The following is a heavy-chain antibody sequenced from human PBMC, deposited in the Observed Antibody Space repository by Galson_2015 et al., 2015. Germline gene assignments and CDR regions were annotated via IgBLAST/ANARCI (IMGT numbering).Heavy chain of an antibody. V-gene: IGHV3-33*01. CDR2: IWYDGSNK. CDR3: ARERLGYCSSTSCPDQPPLDY. D-gene: IGHD2-2*01. J-gene: IGHJ4*02. Sequence: YLRLSCAASGFTFSSYCMHWFRQAPGKGLEWVVVIWYDGSNKNYAESVKGRFTISRDNSKNTLYLQMNSLSAEDTAVYYCARERLGYCSSTSCPDQPPLDYWGQGTLVTVSS. CDR1: GFTFSSYC.